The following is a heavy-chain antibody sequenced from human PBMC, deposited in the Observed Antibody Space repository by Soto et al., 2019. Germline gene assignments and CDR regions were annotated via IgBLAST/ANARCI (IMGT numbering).Heavy chain of an antibody. CDR2: IRANTDGGTT. V-gene: IGHV3-15*01. J-gene: IGHJ1*01. CDR3: STDLDYDYIWGSYRHFQH. D-gene: IGHD3-16*02. CDR1: GFIFADAW. Sequence: EVQLVESGGGLVKPGGSLRLSCADSGFIFADAWMSWVRQAPGKGLEWVGRIRANTDGGTTDYAAPAKGRFTISRADSKNTRYVQMNTLKTEDPAVYYYSTDLDYDYIWGSYRHFQHWGQGTLVTVSS.